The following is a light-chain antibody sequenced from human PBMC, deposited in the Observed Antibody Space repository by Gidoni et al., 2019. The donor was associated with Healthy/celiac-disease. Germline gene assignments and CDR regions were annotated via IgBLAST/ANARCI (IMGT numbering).Light chain of an antibody. CDR2: AAS. Sequence: DIQMTQSPSSLSASVGDRVTITCRASHSISRYVNWYQQKPGTAPKLLIYAASRLQSGVPSRFSGSGSGTDFTLTISSLQPEDFATYYCQQSYSTPAFGGGTKVEIK. J-gene: IGKJ4*01. CDR3: QQSYSTPA. CDR1: HSISRY. V-gene: IGKV1-39*01.